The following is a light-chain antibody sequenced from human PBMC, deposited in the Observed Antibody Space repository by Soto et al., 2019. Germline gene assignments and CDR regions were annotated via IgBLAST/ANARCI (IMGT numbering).Light chain of an antibody. CDR3: CSYANSYTFV. V-gene: IGLV2-23*03. CDR2: EGS. CDR1: SSDVGNYNL. J-gene: IGLJ1*01. Sequence: QSALTQPASVSGSPGQSITISCTGTSSDVGNYNLVSWYQQHPGKAPKLMIYEGSKRPSGVSNRFSGSKSGNTASLTISGLQAEDEADYYCCSYANSYTFVFGTGTKLTVL.